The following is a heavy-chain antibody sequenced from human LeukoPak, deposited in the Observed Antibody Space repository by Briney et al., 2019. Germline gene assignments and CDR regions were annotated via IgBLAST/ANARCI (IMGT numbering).Heavy chain of an antibody. CDR3: ARADAGGNWFDP. V-gene: IGHV1-3*01. CDR2: INVGNGNT. J-gene: IGHJ5*02. CDR1: GYTFTNYA. D-gene: IGHD1-26*01. Sequence: ASVKVSCKASGYTFTNYAMHWVRQAPGQRLEWMGWINVGNGNTKYPQKFQGRVTITRDTSASTAYMELSSLRSEDTAIYYCARADAGGNWFDPWGQGTLVTVSS.